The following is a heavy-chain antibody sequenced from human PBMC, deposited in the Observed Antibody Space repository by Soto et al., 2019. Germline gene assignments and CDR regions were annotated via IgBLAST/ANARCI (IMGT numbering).Heavy chain of an antibody. CDR3: ARVGNGIGRIGEFLNWFDP. CDR2: IKQDGSEK. V-gene: IGHV3-7*01. J-gene: IGHJ5*02. CDR1: GFTFSSYW. D-gene: IGHD3-10*01. Sequence: GGSLRLSCAASGFTFSSYWMSWVRQAPGKGLEWVANIKQDGSEKYYVDSVKGRFTISRDNAKNSLYLQMNSLRAEDTAVYYCARVGNGIGRIGEFLNWFDPWGQGTLVTVSS.